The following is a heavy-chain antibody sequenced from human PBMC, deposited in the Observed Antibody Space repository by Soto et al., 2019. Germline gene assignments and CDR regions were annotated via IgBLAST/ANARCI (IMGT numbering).Heavy chain of an antibody. V-gene: IGHV4-4*02. CDR3: ARARATIAAAAIFDC. CDR1: GGSISTSNW. D-gene: IGHD6-13*01. J-gene: IGHJ4*02. Sequence: SETLSLTCAVSGGSISTSNWWSWVRQPPGKGLEWIGEVYRTGSTNYNPSLESRLTISVDKSKNKFSLKLTSVTAADTAVYYCARARATIAAAAIFDCWGQGTLVTVSS. CDR2: VYRTGST.